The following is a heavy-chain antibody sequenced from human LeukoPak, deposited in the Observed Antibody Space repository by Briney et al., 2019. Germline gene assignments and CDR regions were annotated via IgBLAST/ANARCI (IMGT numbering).Heavy chain of an antibody. CDR2: INWNGGST. V-gene: IGHV3-20*04. J-gene: IGHJ3*02. Sequence: PGGSLRLSCAASGFTFDDYGMSWVRQAPGKGLEWVSGINWNGGSTGYADSVKGRFSIPRDNAKNSLYLQVSSLRAEDTAWYYCARGQNYYGSGSQTFDIWGQGTMVTVSS. D-gene: IGHD3-10*01. CDR3: ARGQNYYGSGSQTFDI. CDR1: GFTFDDYG.